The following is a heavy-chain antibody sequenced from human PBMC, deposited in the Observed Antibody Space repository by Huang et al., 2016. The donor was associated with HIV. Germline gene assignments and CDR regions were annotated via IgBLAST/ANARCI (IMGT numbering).Heavy chain of an antibody. Sequence: QVQLVQSGAEVKKPGASVKVSCKASGYTFTGYYMHWVRQAPGQGLGGMGGINPNSGGTNYAQKFQGRVTMTRDTSISTAYMELSRLRADDTAVYYCAAGVVPAADYYYYYGMDVWGQGTTVTVSS. V-gene: IGHV1-2*02. CDR1: GYTFTGYY. CDR3: AAGVVPAADYYYYYGMDV. J-gene: IGHJ6*02. CDR2: INPNSGGT. D-gene: IGHD2-2*01.